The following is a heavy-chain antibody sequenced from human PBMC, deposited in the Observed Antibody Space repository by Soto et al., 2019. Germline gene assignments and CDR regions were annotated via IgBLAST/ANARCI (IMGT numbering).Heavy chain of an antibody. J-gene: IGHJ4*02. D-gene: IGHD3-10*01. CDR2: IYHSGST. Sequence: QVQLQESGPGLVKPSGTLSLTCTVSGGSISSSNWWNWVRQPPGKGLEWIGEIYHSGSTNYNPSLKSRVTISVHKSKNQFSLKLNSVTAADTAVYYCARGYYGSGRSDYWGQGTLVTVSS. V-gene: IGHV4-4*02. CDR1: GGSISSSNW. CDR3: ARGYYGSGRSDY.